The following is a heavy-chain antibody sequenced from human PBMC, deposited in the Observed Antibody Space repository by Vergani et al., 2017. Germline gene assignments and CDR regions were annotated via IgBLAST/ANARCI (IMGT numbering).Heavy chain of an antibody. CDR1: GGSISSYY. J-gene: IGHJ3*02. CDR2: INYSGST. Sequence: QVQLQESGPGLVKPSETLSLTCTVSGGSISSYYWSWIRRPPGKGLEWIGYINYSGSTNYNPSLKSRVTISVDTSKNQFSLKLSSVTAADTAVYYCARGGDFWSGKDAFDIWGQGTMVTVSS. V-gene: IGHV4-59*01. CDR3: ARGGDFWSGKDAFDI. D-gene: IGHD3-3*01.